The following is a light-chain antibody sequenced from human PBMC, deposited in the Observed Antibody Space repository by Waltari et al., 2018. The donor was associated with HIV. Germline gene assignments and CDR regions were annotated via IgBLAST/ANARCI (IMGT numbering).Light chain of an antibody. V-gene: IGLV3-19*01. CDR1: GLRNSF. J-gene: IGLJ1*01. Sequence: SSELTQDPAVSVALGQTVRITCHGDGLRNSFASWYQRRPGQAPLLVISGAGNRPSGFPDRFSGSSSGYRNTLTIAGAQAEDEADYYCNSRDFSGKQYGFGAGTRVTVL. CDR3: NSRDFSGKQYG. CDR2: GAG.